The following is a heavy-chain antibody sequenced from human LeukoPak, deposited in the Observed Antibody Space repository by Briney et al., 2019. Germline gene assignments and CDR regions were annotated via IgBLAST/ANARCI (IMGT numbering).Heavy chain of an antibody. CDR3: ARVRRSRLAELDY. J-gene: IGHJ4*02. CDR1: SYSISGGYY. V-gene: IGHV4-38-2*02. CDR2: IYHSGNT. D-gene: IGHD3-16*01. Sequence: SETLSLTCTVSSYSISGGYYWGWIRQPPGKGLEWIGTIYHSGNTYYNPSLKSRVTISIDTSKNQFSLKLRSVPATDTAVYYCARVRRSRLAELDYWGQGTLVTVSS.